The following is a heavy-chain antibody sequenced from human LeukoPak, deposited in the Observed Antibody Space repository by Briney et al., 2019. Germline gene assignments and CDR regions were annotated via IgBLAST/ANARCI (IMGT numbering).Heavy chain of an antibody. D-gene: IGHD3-10*02. CDR1: GASISAYY. CDR2: IYDSGST. CDR3: ARQMFLGGMDV. Sequence: SETLSLTCTVSGASISAYYWSWIRQPPGQGLEWIGYIYDSGSTSYNPSLKSRATISVDTSKSHFSLKLSSVTAADTAVYYCARQMFLGGMDVWGQGTTVAVSS. V-gene: IGHV4-59*08. J-gene: IGHJ6*02.